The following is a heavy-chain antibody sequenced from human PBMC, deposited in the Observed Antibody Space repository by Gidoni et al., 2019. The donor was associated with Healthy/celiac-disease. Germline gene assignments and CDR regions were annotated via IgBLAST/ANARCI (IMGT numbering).Heavy chain of an antibody. V-gene: IGHV3-11*06. CDR1: GFTFSDYY. D-gene: IGHD4-17*01. Sequence: QVQLVESGGGLVKPGGSLRLSCAASGFTFSDYYMSWIRQAPGKGLEWVSYISSSSSYTNYADSVKGRFTISRDNAKNSLYLQMNSLRAEDTAVYYCARVKTTVLYGMDVWGQGTTVTVSS. CDR3: ARVKTTVLYGMDV. J-gene: IGHJ6*02. CDR2: ISSSSSYT.